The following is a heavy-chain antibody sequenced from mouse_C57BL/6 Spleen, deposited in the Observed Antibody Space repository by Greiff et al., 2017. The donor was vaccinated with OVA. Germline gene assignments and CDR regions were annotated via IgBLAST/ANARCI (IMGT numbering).Heavy chain of an antibody. Sequence: VQLQQPGAELVKPGASVKMSCKASGYTFTSYWITWVKQRPGQGLEWIGDIYPGSGSPNYNEQFKCKATLTVDTSSSTSYMQLISLASEDSAVYYCARDAWFAYWGQGTLVTVSA. CDR3: ARDAWFAY. CDR2: IYPGSGSP. V-gene: IGHV1-55*01. CDR1: GYTFTSYW. J-gene: IGHJ3*01.